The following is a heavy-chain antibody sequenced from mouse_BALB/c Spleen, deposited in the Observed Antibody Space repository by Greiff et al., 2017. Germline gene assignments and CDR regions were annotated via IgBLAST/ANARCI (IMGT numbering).Heavy chain of an antibody. J-gene: IGHJ3*01. CDR3: ARGGYPYYGNPWFAY. CDR1: GFSLTSYG. Sequence: VQLVESGPGLVAPSQSLSITCTVSGFSLTSYGVHWVRQSPGKGLEWLGVIWSGGSTDYNAAFISRLSISKDNSKSQVFFKMNSLQANDTDIYYCARGGYPYYGNPWFAYWGQGTLVTVSA. V-gene: IGHV2-2*02. D-gene: IGHD2-10*01. CDR2: IWSGGST.